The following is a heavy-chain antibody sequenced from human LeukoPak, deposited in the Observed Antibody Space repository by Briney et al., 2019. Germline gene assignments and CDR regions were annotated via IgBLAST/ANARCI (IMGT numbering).Heavy chain of an antibody. V-gene: IGHV4-59*08. Sequence: ASETLSLTCTVSGGSISSYYWSWIRQPPGKGLEWIGCIYYSGSTNYNPSLKSRVTISVDTSKNQFSLKLSSVTAADTAVYYCARGGETAAGISSFFDYWGQGTLVTVSS. D-gene: IGHD6-13*01. CDR2: IYYSGST. CDR3: ARGGETAAGISSFFDY. CDR1: GGSISSYY. J-gene: IGHJ4*02.